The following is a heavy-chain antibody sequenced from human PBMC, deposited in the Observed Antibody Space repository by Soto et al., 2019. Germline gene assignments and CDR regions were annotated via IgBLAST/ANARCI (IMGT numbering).Heavy chain of an antibody. CDR2: IGEGGVSR. V-gene: IGHV3-NL1*01. D-gene: IGHD5-12*01. J-gene: IGHJ4*02. CDR3: AREDIMGTRSFDY. Sequence: PGGSLRLSCAASGFTFSSYGMHWVRQAPGKGLEWVSVIGEGGVSRVYADSVKGRFTISRDNSINTVFLQMNSLRDEDTAVYFCAREDIMGTRSFDYWGQGTLVTVSS. CDR1: GFTFSSYG.